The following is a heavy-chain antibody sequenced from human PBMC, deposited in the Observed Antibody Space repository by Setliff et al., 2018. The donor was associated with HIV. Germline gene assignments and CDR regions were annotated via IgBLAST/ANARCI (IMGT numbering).Heavy chain of an antibody. J-gene: IGHJ4*01. V-gene: IGHV4-61*08. CDR1: GGSISSDGSY. Sequence: KPSETLSLTCSVSGGSISSDGSYWNWVRQPPGKGLEWIGYISYSGSTNYNPSLESRVAMSVDTSKQQFSLEVSSVTAADTAVYYCARTRGYSYGTLAGFDYWGRGSLVTVSS. CDR3: ARTRGYSYGTLAGFDY. CDR2: ISYSGST. D-gene: IGHD5-18*01.